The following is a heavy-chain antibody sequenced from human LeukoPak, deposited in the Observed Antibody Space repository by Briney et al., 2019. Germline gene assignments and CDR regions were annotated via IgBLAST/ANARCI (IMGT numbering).Heavy chain of an antibody. V-gene: IGHV3-30*18. CDR3: AKAPRANSSGWYSYFDY. J-gene: IGHJ4*02. CDR1: GFTFSSYG. D-gene: IGHD6-19*01. Sequence: GRSLRLSCAASGFTFSSYGMHWVRQAPGKGLEWVAVISYDGSNKYYADSVKGRFTISRDNSKNTLYLQMNSLRAEDTAVYCCAKAPRANSSGWYSYFDYWGQGTLVTVSS. CDR2: ISYDGSNK.